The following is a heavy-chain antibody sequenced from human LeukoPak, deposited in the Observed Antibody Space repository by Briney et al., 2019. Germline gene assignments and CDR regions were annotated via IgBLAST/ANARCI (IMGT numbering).Heavy chain of an antibody. CDR2: IDTTGSS. CDR1: GASISNYF. CDR3: AREPGDY. J-gene: IGHJ4*02. Sequence: SETLSLTCTVSGASISNYFWSWIRQPAGRGLEWIGRIDTTGSSNSNPSLKSRITMSADTSKNQLSLNLSSVTAADTAVYHCAREPGDYWGQGTLVTVSS. V-gene: IGHV4-4*07.